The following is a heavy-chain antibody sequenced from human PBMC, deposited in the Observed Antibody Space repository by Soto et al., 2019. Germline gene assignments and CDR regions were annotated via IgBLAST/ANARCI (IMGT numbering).Heavy chain of an antibody. J-gene: IGHJ6*02. CDR1: GYSFTSYR. CDR2: IYPGDSDT. CDR3: ARQYYYDSSGYYYYGMDV. D-gene: IGHD3-22*01. Sequence: GESLKISCKGSGYSFTSYRIGWVRQMPGKGLEWMGIIYPGDSDTRYSPSFQGQVTISADKSISTAYLQWSSLKASDTAMYYCARQYYYDSSGYYYYGMDVWGQGTTVTVSS. V-gene: IGHV5-51*01.